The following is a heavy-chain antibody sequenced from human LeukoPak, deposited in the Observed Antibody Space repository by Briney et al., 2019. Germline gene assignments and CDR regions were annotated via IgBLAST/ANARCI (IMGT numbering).Heavy chain of an antibody. CDR3: ARGSGCSGGSCYVSDWYFDL. J-gene: IGHJ2*01. V-gene: IGHV3-21*01. Sequence: NPGGSLRLSSAASGFPFSSYPMSRVPPAPGQGRKWISSINSGSSYIYYADPVKGRFTVSRDNAKKSLYLQMNSLRAEDKAGYYCARGSGCSGGSCYVSDWYFDLWGRGTQVTVSP. CDR2: INSGSSYI. CDR1: GFPFSSYP. D-gene: IGHD2-15*01.